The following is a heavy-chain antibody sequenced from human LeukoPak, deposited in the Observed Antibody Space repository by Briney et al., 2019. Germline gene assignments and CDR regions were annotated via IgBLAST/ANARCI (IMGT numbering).Heavy chain of an antibody. CDR3: AKDQEPYDSSGYFDY. D-gene: IGHD3-22*01. CDR1: GFTFSSYA. Sequence: GGSLRLSCAASGFTFSSYAMSWVRQAPGKGLEWVSAISGSGGSTYYADSVKGRFTISRDNSKNTLYLQMNSLRAEDTAVYYCAKDQEPYDSSGYFDYWGQGTLVTVSS. V-gene: IGHV3-23*01. CDR2: ISGSGGST. J-gene: IGHJ4*02.